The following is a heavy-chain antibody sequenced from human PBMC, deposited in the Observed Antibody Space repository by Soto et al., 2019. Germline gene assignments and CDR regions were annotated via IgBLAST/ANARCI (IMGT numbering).Heavy chain of an antibody. CDR3: ARDIYGDPGY. J-gene: IGHJ4*02. D-gene: IGHD4-17*01. Sequence: QVQLVQSGAEVKKPGASVKVSCKASGYTFSSCGISWVRQAPGQGLEWMGWISAYNGHTNYAQKLQGRVTMTTDTSTSTAYRELRSLRSGDTPVYYGARDIYGDPGYWGQGTLVTVSS. CDR1: GYTFSSCG. CDR2: ISAYNGHT. V-gene: IGHV1-18*01.